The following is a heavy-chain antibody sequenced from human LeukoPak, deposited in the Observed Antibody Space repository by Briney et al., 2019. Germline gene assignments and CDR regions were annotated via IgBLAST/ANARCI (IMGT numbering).Heavy chain of an antibody. CDR3: ARDLRIAAAGAPDY. D-gene: IGHD6-13*01. CDR2: ISPTGSTT. Sequence: PGGSLRLSCTASGFSFSGHWMHWARQLPGKGLVWVSRISPTGSTTSYADSVKGRFTISRDNSKNTLYLQMNSLRAEDTAVYYCARDLRIAAAGAPDYWGQGTLVTVSS. J-gene: IGHJ4*02. V-gene: IGHV3-74*01. CDR1: GFSFSGHW.